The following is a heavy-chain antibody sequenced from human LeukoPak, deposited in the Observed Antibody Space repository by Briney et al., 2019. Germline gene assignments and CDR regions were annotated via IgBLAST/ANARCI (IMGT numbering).Heavy chain of an antibody. V-gene: IGHV3-48*03. D-gene: IGHD2-15*01. CDR3: VVVSSYMDV. CDR1: GFTFSSYE. J-gene: IGHJ6*03. CDR2: ISSSGSTI. Sequence: GGSLRLSCAASGFTFSSYEMNWVRQAPGKGLEWVSYISSSGSTIYYADSVKGRFTISRDSAKNSLYLQMNSLRAEDTAVYRVVVVSSYMDVWGKGTTVTVSS.